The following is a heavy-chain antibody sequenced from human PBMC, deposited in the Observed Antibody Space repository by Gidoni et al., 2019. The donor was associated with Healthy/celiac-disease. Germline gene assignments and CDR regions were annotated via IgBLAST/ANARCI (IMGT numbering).Heavy chain of an antibody. V-gene: IGHV4-61*02. CDR1: GGSISRGSYY. CDR2: SYTSGST. Sequence: QVQLQESGPGLVKPSQTLSLTCTVSGGSISRGSYYWSWIRQPAGKGLEWIGRSYTSGSTNYNPSIKSRVTISVDTSKNQFSLKLSSVTAADTAVYYCARERWFGELLYYYYGMDVWGQGTTVTVSS. CDR3: ARERWFGELLYYYYGMDV. D-gene: IGHD3-10*01. J-gene: IGHJ6*02.